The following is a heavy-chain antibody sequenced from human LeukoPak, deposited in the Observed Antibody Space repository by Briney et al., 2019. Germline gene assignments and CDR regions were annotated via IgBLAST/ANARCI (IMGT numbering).Heavy chain of an antibody. D-gene: IGHD6-13*01. CDR3: ARGSAAGFDY. CDR2: IGTAGDT. Sequence: PGGSLRLSCAASGFTFSSYDMHWVRQATGKGLEWVSAIGTAGDTYCPGSVKGRFTISRENAKNSLYLQMNSLRAGDTAVYYCARGSAAGFDYWGQGTLVTVSS. CDR1: GFTFSSYD. J-gene: IGHJ4*02. V-gene: IGHV3-13*01.